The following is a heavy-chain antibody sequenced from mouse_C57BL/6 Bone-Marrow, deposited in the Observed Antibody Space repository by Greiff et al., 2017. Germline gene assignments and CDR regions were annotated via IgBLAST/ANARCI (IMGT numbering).Heavy chain of an antibody. CDR3: AREGVYYGSSYDYAMDY. Sequence: QVQLQQPGAELVKPGASVKMSCKASGYTFTSYWITWVKQRPGQGLEWIGDIYPGSGSTNYNEKFKSKATLTVDTSSSTAYMQLSSLTSEDSAVYYCAREGVYYGSSYDYAMDYWGQGTSVTVSS. J-gene: IGHJ4*01. CDR1: GYTFTSYW. CDR2: IYPGSGST. D-gene: IGHD1-1*01. V-gene: IGHV1-55*01.